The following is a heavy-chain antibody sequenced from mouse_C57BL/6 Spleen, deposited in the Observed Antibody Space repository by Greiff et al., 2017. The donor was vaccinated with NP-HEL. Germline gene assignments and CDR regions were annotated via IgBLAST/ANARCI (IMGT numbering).Heavy chain of an antibody. CDR3: ARHYYGSTGFDY. D-gene: IGHD1-1*01. J-gene: IGHJ2*01. CDR1: GYTFPDYN. Sequence: EVQLQESGPELVKPGASVKMSCKASGYTFPDYNMHWVTQSHGKSLAWIGYINPNNGGTSYTQKFKGKATVTVNKSSSTAYRELRSLTAEDSAVYYCARHYYGSTGFDYWGQGTTLTVSS. CDR2: INPNNGGT. V-gene: IGHV1-22*01.